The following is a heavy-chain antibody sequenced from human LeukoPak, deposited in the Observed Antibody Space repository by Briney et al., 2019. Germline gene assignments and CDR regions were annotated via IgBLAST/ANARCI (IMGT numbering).Heavy chain of an antibody. CDR3: AKEKKKLDLELDY. D-gene: IGHD3-3*01. CDR1: GSTFTNLA. CDR2: ISGSGGST. Sequence: GGSLRLSCAASGSTFTNLAMGWVRQAPGKGLEWVSAISGSGGSTYYADSVKGRFTMSRDKSKNTLYLQMNSLRADDTAVYYCAKEKKKLDLELDYWGQGTLVTVSS. V-gene: IGHV3-23*01. J-gene: IGHJ4*02.